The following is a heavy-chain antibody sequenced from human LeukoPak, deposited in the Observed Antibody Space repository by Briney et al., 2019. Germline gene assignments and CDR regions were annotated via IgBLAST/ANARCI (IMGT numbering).Heavy chain of an antibody. Sequence: GGSLRLSCTTSGFIFGNFGMHWVRQAPGKGLEWVSLISYDGTNKSYADSLRGRFTISRDNSKNTLYLQMNSLRAEDTAVYYCAREGDYGDADAFDIWGQGTMVTVSS. CDR1: GFIFGNFG. V-gene: IGHV3-30*19. D-gene: IGHD4/OR15-4a*01. J-gene: IGHJ3*02. CDR3: AREGDYGDADAFDI. CDR2: ISYDGTNK.